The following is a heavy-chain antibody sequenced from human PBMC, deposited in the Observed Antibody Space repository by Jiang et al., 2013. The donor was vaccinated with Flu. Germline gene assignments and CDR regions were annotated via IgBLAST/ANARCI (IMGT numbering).Heavy chain of an antibody. CDR1: GYTFTGYY. V-gene: IGHV1-2*02. J-gene: IGHJ4*02. CDR3: ARDGPIVVVPAAPDY. D-gene: IGHD2-2*01. Sequence: SGAEVKKPGASVKVSCKASGYTFTGYYMHWVRQAPGQGLEWMGWINPNSGGTNYAQKFQGRVTMTRDTSISTAYMELSRLRSDDTAVYYCARDGPIVVVPAAPDYWGQGTPGHRLP. CDR2: INPNSGGT.